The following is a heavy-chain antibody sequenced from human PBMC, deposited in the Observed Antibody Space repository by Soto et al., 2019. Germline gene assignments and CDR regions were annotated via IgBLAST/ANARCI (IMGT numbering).Heavy chain of an antibody. CDR2: IYWDDDK. J-gene: IGHJ6*02. Sequence: QITLKESGPTLVKHTQTLTLTCNFSGFSLSTSGVGVGWIRKPPGKALEWLALIYWDDDKRYSPSLKSRLSITKDTSKNQVVITMTNMDTVDTATYYCAHRISTPYYYCGMYVWGQGTTVTVSS. CDR3: AHRISTPYYYCGMYV. CDR1: GFSLSTSGVG. V-gene: IGHV2-5*02.